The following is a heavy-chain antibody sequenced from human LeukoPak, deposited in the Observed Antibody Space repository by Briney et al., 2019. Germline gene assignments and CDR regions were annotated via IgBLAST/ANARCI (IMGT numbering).Heavy chain of an antibody. CDR1: GFTFSSYS. CDR3: ARDPFEYSSSYPGDY. V-gene: IGHV3-21*01. J-gene: IGHJ4*02. CDR2: ISSSSSYI. Sequence: GGSLRLSCAASGFTFSSYSMNWVRQAPGKGLEWVSSISSSSSYIYYADSVKGRFTISRDNTKNSLYLQMNSLRAEDTAVYYCARDPFEYSSSYPGDYWGQGTLVTVSS. D-gene: IGHD6-6*01.